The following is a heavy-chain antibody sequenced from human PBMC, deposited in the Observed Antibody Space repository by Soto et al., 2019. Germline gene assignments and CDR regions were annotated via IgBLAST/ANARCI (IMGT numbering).Heavy chain of an antibody. CDR2: IWYDGSNK. Sequence: QVQLVESGGGVVQPGRPLRLSCAASGFTFSSYGMHWVRQAPGKGLEWVAVIWYDGSNKYYADSVKGRFTISRDNSKNTLYLQMNSLRAEDTAVYYCARDSSGWYGGGMDVWGQGTTVTVSS. CDR3: ARDSSGWYGGGMDV. J-gene: IGHJ6*02. CDR1: GFTFSSYG. D-gene: IGHD6-19*01. V-gene: IGHV3-33*01.